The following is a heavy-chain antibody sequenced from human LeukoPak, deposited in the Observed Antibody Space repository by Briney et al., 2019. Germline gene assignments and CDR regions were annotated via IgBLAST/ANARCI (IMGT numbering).Heavy chain of an antibody. J-gene: IGHJ5*02. CDR2: TYYRSKWYN. V-gene: IGHV6-1*01. CDR1: GDSVSSNSAA. D-gene: IGHD3-22*01. CDR3: ARVTYDSSGYRQNWFDP. Sequence: SQTLSLTCAISGDSVSSNSAAWNWIRQSPSRGLEWLGRTYYRSKWYNDYAVSVKSRITINPDTSKNQFSLQLNSATPEDTAVYYCARVTYDSSGYRQNWFDPWGQGTQVTVSS.